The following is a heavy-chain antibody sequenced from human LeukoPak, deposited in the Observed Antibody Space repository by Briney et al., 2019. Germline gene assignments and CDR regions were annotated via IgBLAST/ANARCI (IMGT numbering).Heavy chain of an antibody. J-gene: IGHJ6*02. D-gene: IGHD1-14*01. Sequence: GGSLRLSCAASGFTFSSYNMNWVRQAPGKGLEWVSSISTSSSFIFYADSVKGRFTVSRDNAKNSLYLQMNSLRAEDTAVYYCAKGHHHMDVGGQGTTVTVSS. CDR3: AKGHHHMDV. CDR1: GFTFSSYN. CDR2: ISTSSSFI. V-gene: IGHV3-21*04.